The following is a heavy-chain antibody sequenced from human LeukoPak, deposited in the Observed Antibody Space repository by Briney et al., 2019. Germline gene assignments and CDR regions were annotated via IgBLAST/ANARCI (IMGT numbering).Heavy chain of an antibody. V-gene: IGHV4-38-2*02. D-gene: IGHD3-22*01. CDR2: IYHSGST. J-gene: IGHJ4*02. Sequence: SETLSLTCTVSGGSISSYYWSWIRQPPGKGLEWIGSIYHSGSTYYNPSLKSRVTISVDTSKNQFSLKLSSVTAADTAVYYCARDRHYYDSSGYEGYWGQGTLVTVSS. CDR3: ARDRHYYDSSGYEGY. CDR1: GGSISSYY.